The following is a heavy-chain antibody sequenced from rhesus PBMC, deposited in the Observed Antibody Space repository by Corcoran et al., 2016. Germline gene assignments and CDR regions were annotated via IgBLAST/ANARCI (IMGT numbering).Heavy chain of an antibody. Sequence: QVQLQESGPGLVKPLETLSLTCAVSGGSISSNYWSWIRQPPGKGLEWIGYIYGSGSSTTYTPSLKSRVTLSVDTSKNQFSLKLSSVTAADTAVYYCARGWVDAYFDYWGQGVLVTVSS. D-gene: IGHD5-12*01. CDR3: ARGWVDAYFDY. CDR2: IYGSGSST. J-gene: IGHJ4*01. CDR1: GGSISSNY. V-gene: IGHV4S11*01.